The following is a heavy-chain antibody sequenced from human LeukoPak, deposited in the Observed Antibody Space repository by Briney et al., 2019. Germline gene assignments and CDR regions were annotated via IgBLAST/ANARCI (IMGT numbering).Heavy chain of an antibody. CDR3: ARVVVPAAPPDY. J-gene: IGHJ4*02. CDR1: GFTFSSYA. V-gene: IGHV3-30*04. CDR2: ISYDGSNK. D-gene: IGHD2-2*01. Sequence: PGGSLRLSCAASGFTFSSYAMHWVRQAPGKGLEWVAVISYDGSNKYYTDSVKGRFTISRDNSKNTLYLQMNSLRAEDTAVYYCARVVVPAAPPDYWGQGTLVTVSS.